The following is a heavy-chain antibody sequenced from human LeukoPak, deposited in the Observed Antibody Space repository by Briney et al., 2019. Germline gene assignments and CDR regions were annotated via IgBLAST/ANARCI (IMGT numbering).Heavy chain of an antibody. J-gene: IGHJ6*03. Sequence: GASVKVSCKASGGTFSSYAISWVRQAPGQGLEWRGGIIPIFGTANYAQKFQGRVTITTGESTSTAYMELSSLRSEDTAVYYCARIYGSGSYWGYYYYMDVWGKGTTVTVSS. D-gene: IGHD3-10*01. CDR1: GGTFSSYA. CDR2: IIPIFGTA. CDR3: ARIYGSGSYWGYYYYMDV. V-gene: IGHV1-69*05.